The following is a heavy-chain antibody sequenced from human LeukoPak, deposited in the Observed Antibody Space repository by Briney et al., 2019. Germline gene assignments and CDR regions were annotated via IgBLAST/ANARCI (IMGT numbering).Heavy chain of an antibody. V-gene: IGHV3-30-3*01. CDR3: ARDRVLRFLEWSYYYYGMDV. D-gene: IGHD3-3*01. CDR1: GFTFSSYA. CDR2: ISHDGSNK. J-gene: IGHJ6*02. Sequence: GGSLRLSCAASGFTFSSYAMHWVRQAPGKGLEWVAVISHDGSNKYYADSVKGRFTISRDNSKNTLYLQMNSLRAEDTAVYYCARDRVLRFLEWSYYYYGMDVWGQGTTVTVSS.